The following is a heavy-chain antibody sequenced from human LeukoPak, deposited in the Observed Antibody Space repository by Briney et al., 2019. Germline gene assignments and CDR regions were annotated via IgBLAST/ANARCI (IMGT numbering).Heavy chain of an antibody. CDR3: ARVVPYCTNGVCYSPYYYYYMDV. V-gene: IGHV4-61*02. Sequence: SQTLSLTCTVSGGSISSGSYYWSWIRQPAGKGLEWIGRIYTSGSTNYNPSLKSRVTISVDTSKNQFSLKLSSVTAADTAVYYCARVVPYCTNGVCYSPYYYYYMDVWGKGTTVTVSS. CDR1: GGSISSGSYY. J-gene: IGHJ6*03. D-gene: IGHD2-8*01. CDR2: IYTSGST.